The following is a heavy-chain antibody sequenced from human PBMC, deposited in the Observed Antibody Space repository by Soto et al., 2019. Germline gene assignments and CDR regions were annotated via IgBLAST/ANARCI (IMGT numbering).Heavy chain of an antibody. Sequence: SVKVSCKASGGTFSSYAISWVRQAPGQGLEWMGGIIPIFGTANYAQKFQGRVTITADKSTSTAYMELSSLRSEDTAVYYCARDRAYDFXSGSPAPGYYYYYGMDVWGQGTTVTVSS. D-gene: IGHD3-3*01. CDR2: IIPIFGTA. CDR3: ARDRAYDFXSGSPAPGYYYYYGMDV. CDR1: GGTFSSYA. J-gene: IGHJ6*02. V-gene: IGHV1-69*06.